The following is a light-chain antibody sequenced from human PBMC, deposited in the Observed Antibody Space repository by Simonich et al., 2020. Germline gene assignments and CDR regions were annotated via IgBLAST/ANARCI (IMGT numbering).Light chain of an antibody. V-gene: IGKV4-1*01. J-gene: IGKJ2*01. CDR3: QQYYSTPYT. Sequence: DIVMTQSPDSLAVSLGERATINCKSSQSVLYSSNNKNYLAWYQQKPGQPPKLLIYWASTRGSGVPDRFSGIGSGTEFTLTISSLQAEDVAVYYCQQYYSTPYTFGQGTKLEIK. CDR2: WAS. CDR1: QSVLYSSNNKNY.